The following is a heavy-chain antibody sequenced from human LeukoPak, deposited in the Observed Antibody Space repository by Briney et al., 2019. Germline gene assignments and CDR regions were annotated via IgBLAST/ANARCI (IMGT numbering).Heavy chain of an antibody. CDR1: GVSISSGDYY. CDR2: IYTSGRT. CDR3: ARQTADSSGYYPFGY. V-gene: IGHV4-61*02. J-gene: IGHJ4*02. D-gene: IGHD3-22*01. Sequence: PSETLSLTCNVSGVSISSGDYYWNWIRQPAGKGLEWIGRIYTSGRTNYNPSPRSRVTISIDTSKNQFSLKLSSVTAADTAVFYCARQTADSSGYYPFGYWGEGILVTVSS.